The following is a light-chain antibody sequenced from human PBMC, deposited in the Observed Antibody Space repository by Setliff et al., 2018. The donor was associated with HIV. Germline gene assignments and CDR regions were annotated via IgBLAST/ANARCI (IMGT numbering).Light chain of an antibody. CDR1: SSDVGGYKS. Sequence: QSALTQPRSVSGSPGQSVTISCTGSSSDVGGYKSVSWYQQLPGKAPKLIMYDVSERPSGVPDRFSGFKSDITASLTISGLQAEDEADYYCCSYAGTYTFEVFGTGTKVTVL. CDR2: DVS. V-gene: IGLV2-11*01. CDR3: CSYAGTYTFEV. J-gene: IGLJ1*01.